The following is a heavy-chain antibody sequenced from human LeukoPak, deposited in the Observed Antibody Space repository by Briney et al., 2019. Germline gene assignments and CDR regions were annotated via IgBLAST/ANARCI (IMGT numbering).Heavy chain of an antibody. CDR1: GFTFSGYA. D-gene: IGHD6-19*01. J-gene: IGHJ4*02. Sequence: GRSLRLSCAASGFTFSGYAISCVRQAPGKWLEWVSTVTGSAASTYYAESVKDRFTISRNNSKTTLYLQMDCLRAEETVVSYCAKDTPLIGYASGWSRNYFDYCSQGTLVTVSS. V-gene: IGHV3-23*01. CDR3: AKDTPLIGYASGWSRNYFDY. CDR2: VTGSAAST.